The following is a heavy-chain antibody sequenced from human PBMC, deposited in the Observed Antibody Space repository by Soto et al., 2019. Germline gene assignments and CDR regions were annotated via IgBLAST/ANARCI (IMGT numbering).Heavy chain of an antibody. Sequence: QVQLVQSGAEVKKAGSSVKVSCKVSGGTFSSYFINWVRQAPGQGLEWVGGIIPVFGTASYAEKFQGRVTITADESTSTAYLELSSLRPDDTAVYYCARETPSAAAAYYYYGLHVWGQGTTVTVPS. CDR2: IIPVFGTA. D-gene: IGHD6-13*01. V-gene: IGHV1-69*01. J-gene: IGHJ6*02. CDR3: ARETPSAAAAYYYYGLHV. CDR1: GGTFSSYF.